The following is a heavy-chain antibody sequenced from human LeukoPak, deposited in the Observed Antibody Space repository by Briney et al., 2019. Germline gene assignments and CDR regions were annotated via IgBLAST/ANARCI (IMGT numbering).Heavy chain of an antibody. CDR2: IYYSGST. Sequence: SETLSLTCTVSGGSISSSSYYWGWIRQPPGKGLEWIGSIYYSGSTYYNPSLKSRVTISVDTSKNQFSLKLSSVTAADTAVYYCARVMRGDGYNYDYWGQGTLVTVSS. J-gene: IGHJ4*02. V-gene: IGHV4-39*07. D-gene: IGHD5-24*01. CDR1: GGSISSSSYY. CDR3: ARVMRGDGYNYDY.